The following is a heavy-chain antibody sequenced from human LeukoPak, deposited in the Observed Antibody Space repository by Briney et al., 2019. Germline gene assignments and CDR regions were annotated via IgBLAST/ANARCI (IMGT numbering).Heavy chain of an antibody. CDR1: GFTFSRYW. J-gene: IGHJ4*02. CDR3: ATFLHNLERYLDFDY. V-gene: IGHV3-7*01. CDR2: INQDGSER. Sequence: PGGSLRLSCAASGFTFSRYWMTWIRQPPGKGLEWVANINQDGSERYYVDSVKGRFTISRDNAWNSLYLQMNSLRAEDTALYYCATFLHNLERYLDFDYWGQGTLVTVSS. D-gene: IGHD3-3*01.